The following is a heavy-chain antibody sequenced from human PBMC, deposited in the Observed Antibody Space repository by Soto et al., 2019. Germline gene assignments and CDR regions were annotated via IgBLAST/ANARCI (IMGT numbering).Heavy chain of an antibody. CDR2: IYYSGST. V-gene: IGHV4-59*01. D-gene: IGHD6-13*01. Sequence: QVQLQESGPGLVKPSETLSLTCTVSGGSISSYYWSWIRQPPGKGLEGIGYIYYSGSTNYNPSLKSRVTISVDTSKNQFSLKLSSVTAADTAVYYCARGGQQLVPWFDPWGQGTLVTVSS. CDR1: GGSISSYY. J-gene: IGHJ5*02. CDR3: ARGGQQLVPWFDP.